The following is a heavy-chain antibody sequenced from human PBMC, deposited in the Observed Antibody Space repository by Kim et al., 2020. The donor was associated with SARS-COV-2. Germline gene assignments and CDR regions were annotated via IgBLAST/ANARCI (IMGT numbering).Heavy chain of an antibody. Sequence: QKFQGRVTMTEDTSTDTAYMELSSLRSEDTAVYYCATRNGWELHNKAFDYWGQGTLVTVSS. V-gene: IGHV1-24*01. CDR3: ATRNGWELHNKAFDY. J-gene: IGHJ4*02. D-gene: IGHD1-26*01.